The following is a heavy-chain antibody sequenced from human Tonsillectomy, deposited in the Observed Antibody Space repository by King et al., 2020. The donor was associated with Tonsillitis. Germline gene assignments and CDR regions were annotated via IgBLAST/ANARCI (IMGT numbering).Heavy chain of an antibody. D-gene: IGHD6-6*01. CDR2: ISFDGSNK. J-gene: IGHJ4*02. CDR3: ARGSESSSAGGSYYFDY. CDR1: GFTFSSHA. V-gene: IGHV3-30*04. Sequence: VQLVQSGGGVVQPGRSLRLSCAASGFTFSSHAMHWVRQAPGKGLEWVAVISFDGSNKYYADSVKGRFTISRDNSKNTLYLRMNSLRAEDTAVYYCARGSESSSAGGSYYFDYWGQGTLVTVSS.